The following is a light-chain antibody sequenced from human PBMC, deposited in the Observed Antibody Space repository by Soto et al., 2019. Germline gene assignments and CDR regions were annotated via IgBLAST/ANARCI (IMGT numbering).Light chain of an antibody. J-gene: IGKJ1*01. V-gene: IGKV3-20*01. CDR3: QQYGGSPRT. Sequence: IVWTQSPGTLSLSPGERATLACRASQSVRSNFLAWYKQKPGQAPRLRIYGASPRATGIPDRFSGSGSGTDFTLTISRLEPEDFAVYYCQQYGGSPRTFGQGTKVDIK. CDR2: GAS. CDR1: QSVRSNF.